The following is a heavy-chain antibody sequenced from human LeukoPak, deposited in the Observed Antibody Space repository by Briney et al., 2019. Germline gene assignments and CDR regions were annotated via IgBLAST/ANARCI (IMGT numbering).Heavy chain of an antibody. CDR3: ARGPFTVRGPKGAFDT. Sequence: PSETLSLTCAVYGGSFSGYYWSWIRQPPGKGLEWIGEINHSGSTNYNPSLKSRVTISVDTSKNQFSLKLSSVTAADTAVYYCARGPFTVRGPKGAFDTWGQGTMVTVSS. CDR2: INHSGST. CDR1: GGSFSGYY. D-gene: IGHD3-10*01. V-gene: IGHV4-34*01. J-gene: IGHJ3*02.